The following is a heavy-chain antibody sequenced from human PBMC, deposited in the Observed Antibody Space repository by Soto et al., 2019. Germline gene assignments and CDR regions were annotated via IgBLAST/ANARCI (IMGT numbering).Heavy chain of an antibody. CDR3: ARMGYRWINGYYDSTGDWGGFDY. Sequence: GPTLVNPTHSLTLTCTFSGFSLSTSAMCVSWIRQPPGKCLEWLALIDWDDDKYYSTSLKTRLTISKDTSKNQVVLTMTNMDPVETAKYYCARMGYRWINGYYDSTGDWGGFDYWGQGTLVTVYS. V-gene: IGHV2-70*01. CDR2: IDWDDDK. CDR1: GFSLSTSAMC. D-gene: IGHD3-22*01. J-gene: IGHJ4*02.